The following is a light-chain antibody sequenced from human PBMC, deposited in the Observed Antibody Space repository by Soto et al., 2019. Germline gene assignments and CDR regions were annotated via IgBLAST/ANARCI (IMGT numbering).Light chain of an antibody. CDR1: QSVFYSSNNKNS. CDR2: WAS. Sequence: DIVMTQSPDSLAMSLGERATVNCKSSQSVFYSSNNKNSLAWYQQKPGQPPKLLIFWASTRESGVPDRFSGSGSGTDFTLTISSLQAEDVAVYYCQQYYSTPWTFGQGTKVEIK. J-gene: IGKJ1*01. CDR3: QQYYSTPWT. V-gene: IGKV4-1*01.